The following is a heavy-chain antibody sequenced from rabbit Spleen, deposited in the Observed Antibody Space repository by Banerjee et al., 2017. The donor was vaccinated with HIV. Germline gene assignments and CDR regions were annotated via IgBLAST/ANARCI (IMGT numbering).Heavy chain of an antibody. J-gene: IGHJ6*01. CDR2: IDTATGKT. CDR1: GFSFSDRYV. Sequence: QEQLEESGGGLVKPEGSLRLTCKASGFSFSDRYVMCWVRQAPGKGLEWITCIDTATGKTVYATWAKGRFTISRTTSTTETLQMTRLTAADTATYFCARDTSSIFSSDGMDLWGQVTLVTIS. D-gene: IGHD1-1*01. CDR3: ARDTSSIFSSDGMDL. V-gene: IGHV1S45*01.